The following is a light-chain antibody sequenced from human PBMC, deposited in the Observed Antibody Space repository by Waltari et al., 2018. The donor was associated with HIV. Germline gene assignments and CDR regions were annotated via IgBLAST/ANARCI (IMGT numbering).Light chain of an antibody. V-gene: IGLV1-40*01. CDR3: QSYDSGLSVV. CDR2: GDT. CDR1: SSNIGAGFD. J-gene: IGLJ3*02. Sequence: QSVLTPPPSVSGAPGQRVTISCTGNSSNIGAGFDVHWSQQLPETAPKLLIYGDTNRPSGVPDRFSGSKSGTSASLAITGLQAEDEADYYCQSYDSGLSVVFGGGTKLTVL.